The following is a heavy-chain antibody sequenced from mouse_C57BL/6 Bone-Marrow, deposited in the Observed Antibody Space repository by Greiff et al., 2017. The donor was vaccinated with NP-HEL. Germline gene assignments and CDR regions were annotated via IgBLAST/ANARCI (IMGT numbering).Heavy chain of an antibody. D-gene: IGHD2-4*01. CDR1: GYTFTSYW. CDR3: APSPFYDYRYAMDY. J-gene: IGHJ4*01. V-gene: IGHV1-55*01. CDR2: IYPGSGST. Sequence: VKLQQPGAELVKPGASVKMSCKASGYTFTSYWITWVKQRPGQGLEWIGDIYPGSGSTNYNDKFKSKATLTVDTSSSTAYMQLSSLTSEDSAVYYCAPSPFYDYRYAMDYWGQGTSVTVSS.